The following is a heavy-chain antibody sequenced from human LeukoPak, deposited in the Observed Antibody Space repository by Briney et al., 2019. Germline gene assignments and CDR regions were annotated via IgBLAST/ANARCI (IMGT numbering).Heavy chain of an antibody. Sequence: GGSLRLSCAASGFTFSSYWMNWVRQAPGKGLEWVANINQDGSEKYYVDSVKGRFTISRDNAKNSLSLQMNSLRAEDTAVYYCAKGPLWFGELWLDYWGQGTLVTVSS. CDR2: INQDGSEK. D-gene: IGHD3-10*01. J-gene: IGHJ4*02. CDR1: GFTFSSYW. CDR3: AKGPLWFGELWLDY. V-gene: IGHV3-7*03.